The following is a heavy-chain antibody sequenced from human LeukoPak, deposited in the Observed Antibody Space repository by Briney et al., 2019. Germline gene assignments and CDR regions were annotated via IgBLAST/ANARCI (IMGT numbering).Heavy chain of an antibody. J-gene: IGHJ4*02. CDR1: GFPFNTYA. V-gene: IGHV3-23*01. CDR3: AKGWTSIKYDS. D-gene: IGHD3/OR15-3a*01. Sequence: GGSLRLSCAASGFPFNTYAMSWVCHAPGKGLECFSAISSSGGSTFHADSVKGRFTISRDNSKNTLYLQMNSLKAEDTAVYYCAKGWTSIKYDSWGQGTLVTVSS. CDR2: ISSSGGST.